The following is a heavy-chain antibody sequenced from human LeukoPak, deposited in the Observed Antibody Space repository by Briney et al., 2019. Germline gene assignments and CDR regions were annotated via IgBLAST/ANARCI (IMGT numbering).Heavy chain of an antibody. D-gene: IGHD4-23*01. V-gene: IGHV3-23*01. J-gene: IGHJ2*01. CDR3: ARLRWEITHYWYFDL. CDR2: INPSGGDT. Sequence: PGGSLRLSCAASGFTLNNSPMSWVRQAPGKGLEWVSAINPSGGDTYFPDSVRGRFTISRDNSKNTVYLQMDSLRVEDTAVYYCARLRWEITHYWYFDLWGRGALVTVSS. CDR1: GFTLNNSP.